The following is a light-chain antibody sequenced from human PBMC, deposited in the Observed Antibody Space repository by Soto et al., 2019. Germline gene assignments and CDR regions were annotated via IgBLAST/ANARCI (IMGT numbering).Light chain of an antibody. CDR2: DTS. Sequence: EIVLTQSPATLSLSLGEGATLSCRASQDIGDTLAWYQQEPGQTPKLLIYDTSIIATGVPARFSGSRSGAEFTLTISSLQSEDFAVYYCQHYVSYPVTFGEGTKVDIK. J-gene: IGKJ4*01. V-gene: IGKV3-15*01. CDR3: QHYVSYPVT. CDR1: QDIGDT.